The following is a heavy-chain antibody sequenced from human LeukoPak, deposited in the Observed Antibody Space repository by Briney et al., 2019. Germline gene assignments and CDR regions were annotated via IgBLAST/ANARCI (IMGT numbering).Heavy chain of an antibody. J-gene: IGHJ5*02. CDR2: IYYSGST. CDR1: GGSISSYY. Sequence: SETLSFTCTVSGGSISSYYWSWIRQPPGKGLEWIGYIYYSGSTNYNPSLKGRVTISVDTSKNQFSLKLSSVTAADTAVYYCARTLNRSGWLQPGSNWFDPWGQGTLVTVSS. D-gene: IGHD5-24*01. V-gene: IGHV4-59*01. CDR3: ARTLNRSGWLQPGSNWFDP.